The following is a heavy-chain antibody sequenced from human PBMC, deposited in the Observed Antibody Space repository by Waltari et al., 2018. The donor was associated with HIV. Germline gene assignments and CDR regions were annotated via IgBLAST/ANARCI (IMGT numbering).Heavy chain of an antibody. D-gene: IGHD1-20*01. CDR3: ARGRSRTVITRDAFDI. CDR2: SSHSGST. CDR1: GGSFSGYY. J-gene: IGHJ3*02. Sequence: QAQLQQWGAGLLKPSETLSLTCAVYGGSFSGYYWSWIRQPPGKGLEWIGESSHSGSTNYKSSLKSRITISVDPSKNQFSLRLSSVTAADTALYYCARGRSRTVITRDAFDIWGQGTMVTVSS. V-gene: IGHV4-34*01.